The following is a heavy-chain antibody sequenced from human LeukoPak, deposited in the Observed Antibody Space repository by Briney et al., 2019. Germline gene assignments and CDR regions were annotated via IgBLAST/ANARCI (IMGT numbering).Heavy chain of an antibody. J-gene: IGHJ4*02. CDR2: IYPGDSDT. CDR3: AKSTSAGTSSPFDY. Sequence: GESLKISCKTSGYSFTTYWIGWVRQMPGKGLEWLGIIYPGDSDTRYNPSLQGQVTISADKPISTSYLQWSSLKASDTAMYYCAKSTSAGTSSPFDYWGQGTLVTVSP. D-gene: IGHD6-13*01. V-gene: IGHV5-51*04. CDR1: GYSFTTYW.